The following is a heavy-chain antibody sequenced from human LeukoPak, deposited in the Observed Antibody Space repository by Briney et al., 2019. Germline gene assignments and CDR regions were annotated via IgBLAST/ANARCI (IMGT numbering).Heavy chain of an antibody. CDR1: GYTFTGYY. CDR3: ARGRPYYDILTGYPFDY. Sequence: GAAVKVSCKASGYTFTGYYMHWVRQAPGQGLEWMGWINPNSGGTNYAQKFQGRVTMTRDTSISTAYMELSRLRSDDTAVYYRARGRPYYDILTGYPFDYWGQGTLVTVSS. J-gene: IGHJ4*02. CDR2: INPNSGGT. D-gene: IGHD3-9*01. V-gene: IGHV1-2*02.